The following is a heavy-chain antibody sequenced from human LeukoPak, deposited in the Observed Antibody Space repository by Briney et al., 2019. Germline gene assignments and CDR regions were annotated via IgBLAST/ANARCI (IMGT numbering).Heavy chain of an antibody. CDR3: ASTPSPVLAAAGTDYYYYYGMDV. J-gene: IGHJ6*02. CDR1: GFTFSSYE. V-gene: IGHV3-48*03. CDR2: ISSSGSTI. Sequence: QSGGSLRLSCAASGFTFSSYEMNWVRQAPRKGLEWVSYISSSGSTIYYADSVKGRFTISRDNAKNSLYLQMNSLRAEDTAVYYCASTPSPVLAAAGTDYYYYYGMDVWGQGTTVTVSS. D-gene: IGHD6-13*01.